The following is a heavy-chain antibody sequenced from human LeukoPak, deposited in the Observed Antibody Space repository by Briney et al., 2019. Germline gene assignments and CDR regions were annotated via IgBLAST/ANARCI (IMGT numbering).Heavy chain of an antibody. V-gene: IGHV1-2*02. Sequence: ASVKVSCKASGYTFTGYYMHWARQAPGQGLEWMGWINPNSGGTNYAQKFQGRVTMTRDTSISTAYMELSRLRSDDTAVYYCARDTVRTKAAAGTLGYWGQGTLVTVSS. D-gene: IGHD6-13*01. CDR2: INPNSGGT. CDR1: GYTFTGYY. CDR3: ARDTVRTKAAAGTLGY. J-gene: IGHJ4*02.